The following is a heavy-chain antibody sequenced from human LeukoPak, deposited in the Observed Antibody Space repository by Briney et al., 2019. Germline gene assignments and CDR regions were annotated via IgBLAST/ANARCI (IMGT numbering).Heavy chain of an antibody. V-gene: IGHV4-39*07. CDR1: GGSIRSSSYY. Sequence: SETLSLTCTVSGGSIRSSSYYWGWIRQPPGKGLEWIGSIYYSGSTYYNPSLKSRVTISVDTSNNHFSLRLSSVTAADTAVYYCARGTYDSSGYYYRGAVRSWGQGTLVTVSS. CDR3: ARGTYDSSGYYYRGAVRS. CDR2: IYYSGST. J-gene: IGHJ5*02. D-gene: IGHD3-22*01.